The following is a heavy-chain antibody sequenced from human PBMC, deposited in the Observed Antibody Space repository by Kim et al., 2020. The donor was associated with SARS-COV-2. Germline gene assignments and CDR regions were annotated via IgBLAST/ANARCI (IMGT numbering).Heavy chain of an antibody. Sequence: LKSRVTISVDTSKNQFSLKLSSVTAADTAVYYCARGKWIQLWLPNYDGMDVWGQGTTVTVSS. V-gene: IGHV4-34*01. CDR3: ARGKWIQLWLPNYDGMDV. J-gene: IGHJ6*02. D-gene: IGHD5-18*01.